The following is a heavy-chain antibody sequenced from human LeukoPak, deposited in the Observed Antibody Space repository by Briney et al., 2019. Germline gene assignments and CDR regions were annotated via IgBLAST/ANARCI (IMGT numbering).Heavy chain of an antibody. V-gene: IGHV4-59*01. CDR2: IYYTGST. J-gene: IGHJ4*02. CDR1: GGSISSYY. CDR3: ARGALLDY. Sequence: PSETLSLTCTVSGGSISSYYWSWIRQPPGRGLEWIGYIYYTGSTNYNPPLKSRVTISVDTSKNQFSLKLSSVTAADTAVYYCARGALLDYWGQGTLVTVSS.